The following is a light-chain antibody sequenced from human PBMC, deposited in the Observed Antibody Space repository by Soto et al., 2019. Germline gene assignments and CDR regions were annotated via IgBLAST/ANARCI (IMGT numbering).Light chain of an antibody. J-gene: IGKJ1*01. CDR1: QSISSW. CDR2: DAS. Sequence: DIQMTQSPSTLSASVGDRVTITCRASQSISSWLAWYQQKPGKAPKLLIYDASSLESGVPSRFSGSGSGTEFTLTISSQQPDDFATFYCQQYNSYGTFGQGTKV. V-gene: IGKV1-5*01. CDR3: QQYNSYGT.